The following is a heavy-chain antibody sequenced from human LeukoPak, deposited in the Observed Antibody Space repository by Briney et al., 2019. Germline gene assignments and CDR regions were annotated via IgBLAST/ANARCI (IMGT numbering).Heavy chain of an antibody. CDR1: GGSISSYY. V-gene: IGHV4-59*01. CDR3: ARQATIAARSRGDYYYYYYMDV. D-gene: IGHD6-6*01. J-gene: IGHJ6*03. CDR2: IYYSGST. Sequence: SETLSLTCTVSGGSISSYYWSWIRQPPGKGLEWIGYIYYSGSTNYNPSLKSRVTISVDTSKNQFSLKLSSVTAADTAVYYCARQATIAARSRGDYYYYYYMDVLGKGTTVTVSS.